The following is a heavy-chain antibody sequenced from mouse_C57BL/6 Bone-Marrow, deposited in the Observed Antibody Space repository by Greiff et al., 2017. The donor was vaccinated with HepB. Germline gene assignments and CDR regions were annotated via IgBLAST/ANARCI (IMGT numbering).Heavy chain of an antibody. CDR1: GFSFNTYA. CDR2: IRSKSNNYAT. V-gene: IGHV10-1*01. J-gene: IGHJ2*01. Sequence: EVQLVESGGGLVQPKGSLKLSCAASGFSFNTYAMNWVRQAPGKGLEWVARIRSKSNNYATYYADSVKDRFTISRDDSESMRDLQMNNLKTEDTAMYYCVSDGYYGFDYWGQGTTLTFSS. CDR3: VSDGYYGFDY. D-gene: IGHD2-3*01.